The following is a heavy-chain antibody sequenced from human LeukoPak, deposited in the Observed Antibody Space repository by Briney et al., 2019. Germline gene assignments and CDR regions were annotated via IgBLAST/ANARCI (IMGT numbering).Heavy chain of an antibody. D-gene: IGHD3-22*01. CDR1: GGSISSYY. J-gene: IGHJ4*02. Sequence: PSETLSLTCTVSGGSISSYYWSWIRQPPGKGLEWIGYIYYSGSTNYNPSLKSRVTISVDRSKNQFSLKLSSVTAADTAVYHCARGKWLTHFDYWGQGTLVTVSS. V-gene: IGHV4-59*12. CDR2: IYYSGST. CDR3: ARGKWLTHFDY.